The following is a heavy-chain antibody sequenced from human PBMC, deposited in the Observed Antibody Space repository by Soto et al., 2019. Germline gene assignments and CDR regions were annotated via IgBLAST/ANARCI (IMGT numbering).Heavy chain of an antibody. CDR2: IYHSGST. CDR1: GGSISGTNW. V-gene: IGHV4-4*02. Sequence: SETLSLTCAVSGGSISGTNWWSWVRQPPGKGLEWIGEIYHSGSTKYNPSLKSRVTISVDKSKNHFSLWLTSVTAADTAVYYCERVNQYWGSYYGDFDFWGQGTLVTVSS. CDR3: ERVNQYWGSYYGDFDF. J-gene: IGHJ4*02. D-gene: IGHD1-26*01.